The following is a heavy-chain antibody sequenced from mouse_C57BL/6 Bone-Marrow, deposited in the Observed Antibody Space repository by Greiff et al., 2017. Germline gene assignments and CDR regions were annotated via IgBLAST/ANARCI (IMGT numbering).Heavy chain of an antibody. J-gene: IGHJ4*01. Sequence: QVQLQQSGAELVRPGASVTLSCKASGYTFTDYEMHWVKQTPVHGLEWIGAIDPETGGTAYNQKFKGKAILTADKSSSTAYMELRSLTSEDSAVYYCARRYYGSSSWDYWGQGTSVTVSS. CDR3: ARRYYGSSSWDY. CDR1: GYTFTDYE. CDR2: IDPETGGT. V-gene: IGHV1-15*01. D-gene: IGHD1-1*01.